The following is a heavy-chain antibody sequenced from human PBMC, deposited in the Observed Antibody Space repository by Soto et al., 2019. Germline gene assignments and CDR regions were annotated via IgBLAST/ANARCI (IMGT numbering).Heavy chain of an antibody. CDR2: ISTRSSLI. D-gene: IGHD3-10*01. V-gene: IGHV3-21*01. CDR1: GYMFSSYT. J-gene: IGHJ5*02. Sequence: GGSLRLSCAASGYMFSSYTINWVRLGPGKGLEWVSSISTRSSLIYYADSVNGRFTISRDNTKNSAYLQMNTLRAEDTAIYYCATLARGGPVTLPLDAWGQGTLVTVSS. CDR3: ATLARGGPVTLPLDA.